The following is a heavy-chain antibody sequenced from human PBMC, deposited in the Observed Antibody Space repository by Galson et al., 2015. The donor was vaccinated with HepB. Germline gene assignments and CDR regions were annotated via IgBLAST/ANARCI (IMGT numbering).Heavy chain of an antibody. V-gene: IGHV3-74*01. CDR2: IKTDGTIT. CDR1: GFMFRSYG. CDR3: ARDGAEATPNDY. J-gene: IGHJ4*02. Sequence: SLRLSCAASGFMFRSYGMHWVRQAPGKGLVWISGIKTDGTITVYADSVKGRLTISRDNAKNTLYLQMNSLSDDDTAMYYCARDGAEATPNDYWGQGTLVTVSS. D-gene: IGHD2-15*01.